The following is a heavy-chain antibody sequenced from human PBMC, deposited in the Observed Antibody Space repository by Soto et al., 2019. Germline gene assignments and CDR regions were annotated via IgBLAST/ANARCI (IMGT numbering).Heavy chain of an antibody. Sequence: LSLTCTVSGGSISSGDYYWSWIRQPPGKGLEWIGYIYYSGSTYYNPSLKSRVTISVDTSKNQFSLKLSSVTAADTAVYYCAREVDSSTSRVVTDYWGQGTLVTVSS. V-gene: IGHV4-30-4*01. CDR3: AREVDSSTSRVVTDY. CDR1: GGSISSGDYY. J-gene: IGHJ4*02. CDR2: IYYSGST. D-gene: IGHD2-2*01.